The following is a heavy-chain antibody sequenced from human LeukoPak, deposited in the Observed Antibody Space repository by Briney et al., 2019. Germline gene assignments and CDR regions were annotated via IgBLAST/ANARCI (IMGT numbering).Heavy chain of an antibody. D-gene: IGHD3-22*01. CDR1: GGTFSSYA. V-gene: IGHV1-69*01. Sequence: SVKVSCKASGGTFSSYAISWVRQVPGQGLEWMGGIIPIFGTANYAQKFQGRVTITADESTSTAYMELSSLRSEDTAVYYCAREQSWYYDSSGHDAFDIWGQGTMVTVSS. CDR2: IIPIFGTA. CDR3: AREQSWYYDSSGHDAFDI. J-gene: IGHJ3*02.